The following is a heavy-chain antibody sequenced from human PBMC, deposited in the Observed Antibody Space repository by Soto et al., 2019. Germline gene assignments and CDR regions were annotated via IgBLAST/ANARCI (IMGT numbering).Heavy chain of an antibody. J-gene: IGHJ4*01. Sequence: PSETLSLTCTVSGSSISSGSYWAWIRQPPGKGPEWIASIYHGGTTFYNPSLKRRITISVDTSNNQFSLKLTSVSAADAAVYYCGRVHVMVVAGSTFDYWGHGTLVTVPS. CDR3: GRVHVMVVAGSTFDY. V-gene: IGHV4-38-2*02. CDR1: GSSISSGSY. D-gene: IGHD6-19*01. CDR2: IYHGGTT.